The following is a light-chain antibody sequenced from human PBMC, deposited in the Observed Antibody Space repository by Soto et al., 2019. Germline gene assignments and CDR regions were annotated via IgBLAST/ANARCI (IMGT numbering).Light chain of an antibody. J-gene: IGLJ3*02. CDR3: SSSAGIYHYLV. V-gene: IGLV2-8*01. CDR1: SSDIGGYNS. CDR2: EVN. Sequence: QSVLTQPPSASGSPGQSVTISCTGTSSDIGGYNSVSWYQQHPGKAPRLMIYEVNKRPSGVPDRFSGSESGYTASLTVSGLQTEDEAFYYCSSSAGIYHYLVFGGGTQLTVL.